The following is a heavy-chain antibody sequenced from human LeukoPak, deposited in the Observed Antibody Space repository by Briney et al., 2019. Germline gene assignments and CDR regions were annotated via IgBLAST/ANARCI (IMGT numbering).Heavy chain of an antibody. D-gene: IGHD5-24*01. CDR1: GGSISSYY. CDR2: IYYSGST. V-gene: IGHV4-59*01. J-gene: IGHJ4*02. CDR3: ARDGGATGSIGEFDY. Sequence: PSETLSLTCTVSGGSISSYYWSWIRQPPGKGLEWIGYIYYSGSTNYNPSLKSRVTISVDTSKNQFSLKLSSVTAADTAVYYCARDGGATGSIGEFDYWGQETLVTVSS.